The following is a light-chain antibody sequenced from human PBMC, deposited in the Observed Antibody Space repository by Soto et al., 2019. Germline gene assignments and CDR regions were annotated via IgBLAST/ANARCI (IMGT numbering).Light chain of an antibody. CDR1: QNVARNY. CDR2: DAS. CDR3: QQYARSPLA. Sequence: EIVLTETPGTLSLSPGERATLSCRASQNVARNYLAWYQQRPGHAPRLLIYDASTRATGIPDRFSGSGSGTDFTLTISRLEPEDFAVYFCQQYARSPLAFGGGTKV. J-gene: IGKJ4*01. V-gene: IGKV3-20*01.